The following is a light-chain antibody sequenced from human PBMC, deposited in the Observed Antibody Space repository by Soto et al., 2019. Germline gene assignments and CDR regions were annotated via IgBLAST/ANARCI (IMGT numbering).Light chain of an antibody. CDR2: AAS. CDR1: QGISNY. Sequence: DIQMTQSPSSLSASAGDRVSITCRASQGISNYLAWYQQKPGKVPKLLIYAASTLQSGVPSRFSGSGSGTDFTLTISSLQPEDVATYYCQKYNSAPALTFGGGTKVEIK. J-gene: IGKJ4*01. CDR3: QKYNSAPALT. V-gene: IGKV1-27*01.